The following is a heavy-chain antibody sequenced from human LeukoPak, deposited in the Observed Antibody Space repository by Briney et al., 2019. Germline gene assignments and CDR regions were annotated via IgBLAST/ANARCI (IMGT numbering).Heavy chain of an antibody. CDR2: IYHSGST. V-gene: IGHV4-30-2*01. Sequence: SETLSLTCTVSGGSISSGGYYWSWIRQPPGKGLEWIGYIYHSGSTYYNPSLKSRVTISVDRPKNQFSLKLSSVTAADTAVYYCSSHYYDSSGPPFDYWGQGTLVTVSS. J-gene: IGHJ4*02. CDR1: GGSISSGGYY. D-gene: IGHD3-22*01. CDR3: SSHYYDSSGPPFDY.